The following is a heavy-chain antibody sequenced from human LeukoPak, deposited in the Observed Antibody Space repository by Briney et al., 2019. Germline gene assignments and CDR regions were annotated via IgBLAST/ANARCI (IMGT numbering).Heavy chain of an antibody. Sequence: PGGSLRLSCAASGFTFSSYSMNWVRQAPGKGLEWVSSISSSSSYIYYADSVKGRFTISRDNAKNSLYLQMNSLRAEDTAVYYCARDLVMVRGVGGLNDYWGQGTLVTVSS. D-gene: IGHD3-10*01. CDR2: ISSSSSYI. J-gene: IGHJ4*02. CDR1: GFTFSSYS. V-gene: IGHV3-21*01. CDR3: ARDLVMVRGVGGLNDY.